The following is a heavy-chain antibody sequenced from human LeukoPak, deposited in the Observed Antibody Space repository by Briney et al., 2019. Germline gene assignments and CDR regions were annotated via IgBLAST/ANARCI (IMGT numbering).Heavy chain of an antibody. CDR3: ATAGNYRFDY. Sequence: GGSLRLSFAASGFTFSSYWVHWVRQAPGRGLVWVSRINPGGSTTNYADSVKGRFTISRDNAKNTLYLQMNSLRAEDTAVYYCATAGNYRFDYWGQGTLVTVSS. CDR1: GFTFSSYW. CDR2: INPGGSTT. V-gene: IGHV3-74*01. J-gene: IGHJ4*02. D-gene: IGHD1-7*01.